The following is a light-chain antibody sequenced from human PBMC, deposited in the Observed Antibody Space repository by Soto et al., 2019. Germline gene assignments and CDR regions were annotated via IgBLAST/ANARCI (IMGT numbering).Light chain of an antibody. J-gene: IGKJ2*01. CDR1: QYISNY. CDR2: AAS. Sequence: DIQMTQSPSSLSASVGDRVTISCRASQYISNYLHWYQQKPGKAPKFLIYAASSLESGVPSRFSGDGSGTDFTLTISNLQPEDFATYYCQQSYRTPQTFGQGTKLEIK. CDR3: QQSYRTPQT. V-gene: IGKV1-39*01.